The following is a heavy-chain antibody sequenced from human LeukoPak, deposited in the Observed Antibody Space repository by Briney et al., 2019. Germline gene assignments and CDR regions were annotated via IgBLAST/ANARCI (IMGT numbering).Heavy chain of an antibody. J-gene: IGHJ6*02. CDR3: ARDPPRIVVVVAATNYYGMDV. V-gene: IGHV1-18*01. Sequence: GASVKVSCKASGGTFSSYGISWVRQAPGQGLEWMGWISAYNGSTNYAQKLQGRVTMTTDTSTSTAYMELRSLRSDDTAVYYCARDPPRIVVVVAATNYYGMDVWGQGTTVTVSS. CDR2: ISAYNGST. CDR1: GGTFSSYG. D-gene: IGHD2-15*01.